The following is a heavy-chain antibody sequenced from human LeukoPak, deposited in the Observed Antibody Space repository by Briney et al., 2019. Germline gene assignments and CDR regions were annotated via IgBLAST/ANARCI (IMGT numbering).Heavy chain of an antibody. CDR1: GGSISSYY. D-gene: IGHD2-15*01. CDR2: IYYSGST. CDR3: ARVRYCSGGSCPYYFDY. J-gene: IGHJ4*02. V-gene: IGHV4-59*01. Sequence: TPSETLSLTCTVSGGSISSYYWSWIRQPPGKGLEWIGYIYYSGSTNYNPSLKSRVTISVDTSKNQFSLKLSSVTAADTAVYYCARVRYCSGGSCPYYFDYWGQGTLVTVSS.